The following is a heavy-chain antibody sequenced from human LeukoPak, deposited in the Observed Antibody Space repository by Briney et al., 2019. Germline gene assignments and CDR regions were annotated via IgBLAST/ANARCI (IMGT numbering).Heavy chain of an antibody. CDR1: GYSFTSYW. CDR2: IYPGDSDT. J-gene: IGHJ5*02. CDR3: ARPRGYCSGGSCYHWFDP. V-gene: IGHV5-51*01. D-gene: IGHD2-15*01. Sequence: GESLKISCKGSGYSFTSYWIGWVRQMPGKGLEWMGIIYPGDSDTRYSPSFQGQVTISADKSISTAYLQWSSLKASDTAMYYCARPRGYCSGGSCYHWFDPWGQGTLVTVSS.